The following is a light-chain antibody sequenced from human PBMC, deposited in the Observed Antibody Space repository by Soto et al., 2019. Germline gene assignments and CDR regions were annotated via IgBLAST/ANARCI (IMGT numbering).Light chain of an antibody. CDR2: KAS. CDR3: QQYNRHPWT. V-gene: IGKV1-5*03. CDR1: ENVNSW. Sequence: DIVMTQSPSTLSASIGDRFTITCRASENVNSWLAWYQQKPGKAPKFLIYKASRLESGVPSRFSGSRSGTEFTLTISNLQPDDFATYYCQQYNRHPWTSAQGTKVDI. J-gene: IGKJ1*01.